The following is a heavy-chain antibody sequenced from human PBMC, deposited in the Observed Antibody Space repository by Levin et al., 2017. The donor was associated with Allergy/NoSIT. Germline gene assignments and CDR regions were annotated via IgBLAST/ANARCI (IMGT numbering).Heavy chain of an antibody. V-gene: IGHV3-30*18. D-gene: IGHD3-10*01. J-gene: IGHJ4*02. CDR2: ISHDGSNK. CDR1: GFTFSSYG. CDR3: AKVRWELGPIDY. Sequence: GGSLRLSCAASGFTFSSYGMHWVRQAPGKGLEWVAVISHDGSNKYYADSLKGRFSISRDNSKNTLYLQMNSLRDEDTAVYYCAKVRWELGPIDYWGRGTPVTVSS.